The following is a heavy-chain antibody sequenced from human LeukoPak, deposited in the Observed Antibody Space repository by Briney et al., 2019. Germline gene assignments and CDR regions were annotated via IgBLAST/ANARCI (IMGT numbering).Heavy chain of an antibody. CDR3: ARDSYDILTGYYNYYYGMDV. V-gene: IGHV3-48*03. CDR2: ISSSDSTI. CDR1: GFTFSSYE. Sequence: QSGGSLRLSCAASGFTFSSYETNWVRQAPGKGLEWVSYISSSDSTIYYADSVKGRFTISRDNAKNSLYLQMNSLRAEDTAVYYCARDSYDILTGYYNYYYGMDVWGKGTTVTVSS. D-gene: IGHD3-9*01. J-gene: IGHJ6*04.